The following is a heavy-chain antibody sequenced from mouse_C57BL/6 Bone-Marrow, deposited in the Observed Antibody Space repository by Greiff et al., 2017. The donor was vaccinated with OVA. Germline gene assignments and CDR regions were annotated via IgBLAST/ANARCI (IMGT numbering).Heavy chain of an antibody. Sequence: VQLQQSGPELVKPGASVKISCKASGYSFTGYYMNWVKQSPEKSLEWIGELNPSTGGTTYNQKFKAKATLTVDKSSSTAYMQLKSLSSEVSSASFCARPTTVCNFFSFWGQGTLVPVSA. CDR1: GYSFTGYY. CDR3: ARPTTVCNFFSF. D-gene: IGHD1-1*01. J-gene: IGHJ3*01. V-gene: IGHV1-42*01. CDR2: LNPSTGGT.